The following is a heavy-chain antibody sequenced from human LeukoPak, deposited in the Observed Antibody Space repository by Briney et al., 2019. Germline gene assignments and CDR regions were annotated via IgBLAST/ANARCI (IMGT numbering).Heavy chain of an antibody. CDR3: AKDTGWFGESIDY. CDR1: GFTFDDYA. Sequence: PGGSLRLSCAASGFTFDDYAMHWVRQAPGKGLEWVSGISWNSGSIGYADSVKGRFTISRDNAKNSLYLQMNSLRAEDMALYYCAKDTGWFGESIDYWGQGTLVTVSS. J-gene: IGHJ4*02. CDR2: ISWNSGSI. V-gene: IGHV3-9*03. D-gene: IGHD3-10*01.